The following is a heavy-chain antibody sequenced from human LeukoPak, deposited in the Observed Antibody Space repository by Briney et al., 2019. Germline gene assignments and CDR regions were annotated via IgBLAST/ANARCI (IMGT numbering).Heavy chain of an antibody. D-gene: IGHD3-3*01. V-gene: IGHV1-8*03. CDR2: MNPNSGNT. CDR3: ARVRYDFWSGYYYPLDY. Sequence: ASVKVSCKASGYTFTSYDINWVRQATGQGLEWMGWMNPNSGNTGYAQKFQGRVTITRNTSISTAYMELSSLRSEDKAVYYCARVRYDFWSGYYYPLDYWGQGTLVTVSS. CDR1: GYTFTSYD. J-gene: IGHJ4*02.